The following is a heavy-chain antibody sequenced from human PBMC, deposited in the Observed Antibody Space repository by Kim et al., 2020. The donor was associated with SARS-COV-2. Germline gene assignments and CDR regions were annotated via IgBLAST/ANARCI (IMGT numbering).Heavy chain of an antibody. CDR1: GGSISSSSYY. D-gene: IGHD4-4*01. Sequence: SETLSLTCTVSGGSISSSSYYWGWIRQPPGKGLEWIGSIYYSGSTYYNPSLKSRVTISVDTSKNQFSLKLSSVTAADTAVYYCARHPNRWDSNYDTTMNWFDPWGQGTLVTVSS. CDR2: IYYSGST. J-gene: IGHJ5*02. V-gene: IGHV4-39*01. CDR3: ARHPNRWDSNYDTTMNWFDP.